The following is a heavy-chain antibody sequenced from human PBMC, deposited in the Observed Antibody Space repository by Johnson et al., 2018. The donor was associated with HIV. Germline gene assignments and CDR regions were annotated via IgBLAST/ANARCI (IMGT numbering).Heavy chain of an antibody. J-gene: IGHJ3*02. Sequence: VQLLESGGGLIQPGGSLRLSCAASGFTVSSNYMSWVRQAPGKGLEWVSVIYSGGSTYYADSVKGRFTISRDNAKNSLYLQMHSLRAEDTALYYCARERSSSRKAFDIWGQGTMVTVSS. CDR1: GFTVSSNY. D-gene: IGHD6-13*01. V-gene: IGHV3-53*01. CDR2: IYSGGST. CDR3: ARERSSSRKAFDI.